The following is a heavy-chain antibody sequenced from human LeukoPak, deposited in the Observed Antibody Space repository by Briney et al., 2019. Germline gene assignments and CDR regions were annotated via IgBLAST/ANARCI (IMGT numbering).Heavy chain of an antibody. D-gene: IGHD1-26*01. V-gene: IGHV3-7*01. Sequence: GGSLRLSCAASGFTFSNYWMTWVRQTPGKGLEWVANLNQDGTEKYYVDSVVGRFTISRDDAKTLLYLHMNSLRAEDTAVYYCAKSGGFFHTWGQGTLVTVSS. CDR3: AKSGGFFHT. CDR1: GFTFSNYW. CDR2: LNQDGTEK. J-gene: IGHJ5*02.